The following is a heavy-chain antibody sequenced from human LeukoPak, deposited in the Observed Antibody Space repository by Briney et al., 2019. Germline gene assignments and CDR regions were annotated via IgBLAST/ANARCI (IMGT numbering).Heavy chain of an antibody. J-gene: IGHJ5*02. D-gene: IGHD1-14*01. V-gene: IGHV4-39*01. CDR1: GDSVSSSRYY. Sequence: PSETLSLTCTVSGDSVSSSRYYWGGIRQPPGKGLEWIGSVSYSGTNYNNPSLKSRVTISVDTSKNQFSVKLTSVTAADTAMYYCASQGNLESWGQGILVTVSS. CDR3: ASQGNLES. CDR2: VSYSGTN.